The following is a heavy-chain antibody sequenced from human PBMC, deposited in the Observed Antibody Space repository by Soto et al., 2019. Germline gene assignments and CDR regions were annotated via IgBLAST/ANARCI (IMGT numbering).Heavy chain of an antibody. J-gene: IGHJ5*02. V-gene: IGHV3-23*01. D-gene: IGHD3-22*01. CDR1: GFTFSNYA. CDR3: ASSTMIVVITA. Sequence: EVQLLESGGGLVQPGGSLRLSCAASGFTFSNYAMNWVRQAPGKGLEWVSIISGSNNRTYYADSVKGRFTIYRDNSRNTLYLQMNSLRADDTAIYYCASSTMIVVITAWGQGTLVTVSS. CDR2: ISGSNNRT.